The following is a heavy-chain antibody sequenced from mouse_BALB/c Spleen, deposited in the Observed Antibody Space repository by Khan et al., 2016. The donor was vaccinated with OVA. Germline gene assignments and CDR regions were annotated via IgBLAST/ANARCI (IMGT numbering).Heavy chain of an antibody. Sequence: EVELVESGGGLVKPGGSLKLSCAASGFPFSTYTMSGVRQTPEKRLEWVATISSGSTYTYYPDSVKGRFTISRDNAKNTLYLQMSSLKSEDTALYYCTRDGNYAHWYFDVWGAGTTVTVSS. CDR1: GFPFSTYT. D-gene: IGHD2-1*01. V-gene: IGHV5-6-4*01. CDR3: TRDGNYAHWYFDV. J-gene: IGHJ1*01. CDR2: ISSGSTYT.